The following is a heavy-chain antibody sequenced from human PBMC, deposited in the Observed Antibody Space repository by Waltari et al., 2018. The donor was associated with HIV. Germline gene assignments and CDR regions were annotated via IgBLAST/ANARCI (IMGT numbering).Heavy chain of an antibody. J-gene: IGHJ4*02. CDR2: ISSSSSTI. V-gene: IGHV3-48*01. Sequence: EVRLLEFGGGLLQPGGSLRLSGAASGFTFSGFTRNWFGQAPGKGLEWVSYISSSSSTIYYADSVKGRFTISRDNAKNSLYLQMNSLRAEDTAVYYCARDRGDSYGFDYWGQGTLVTVSS. CDR3: ARDRGDSYGFDY. D-gene: IGHD5-18*01. CDR1: GFTFSGFT.